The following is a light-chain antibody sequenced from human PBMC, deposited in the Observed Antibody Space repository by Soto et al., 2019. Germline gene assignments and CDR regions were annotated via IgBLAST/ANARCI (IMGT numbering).Light chain of an antibody. V-gene: IGKV3-20*01. CDR1: QSVSSSY. CDR3: QQYGSSPYT. J-gene: IGKJ2*01. Sequence: EIVLTQSPGTLSLSPGKRATLSCRASQSVSSSYLAWYQQKPGQAPRLLIYAASNRATGIPDRFSGSGSGTDFTLTISRLEPEDFAVYYCQQYGSSPYTFGQGTNLEIK. CDR2: AAS.